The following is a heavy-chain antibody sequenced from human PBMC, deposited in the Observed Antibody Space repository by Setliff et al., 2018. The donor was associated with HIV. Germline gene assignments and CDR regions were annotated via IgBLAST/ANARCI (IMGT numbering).Heavy chain of an antibody. J-gene: IGHJ4*02. CDR1: GYTFTGYY. Sequence: ASVKVSCKASGYTFTGYYMHWVRQAPGQGLEWMGWINPNNGGTNYAQKFQGRVTMTRDTSISTAYMELSRLRSDDTAVYYCARDRVAAKASSYDYWGRGTLVTVSS. D-gene: IGHD2-15*01. V-gene: IGHV1-2*02. CDR2: INPNNGGT. CDR3: ARDRVAAKASSYDY.